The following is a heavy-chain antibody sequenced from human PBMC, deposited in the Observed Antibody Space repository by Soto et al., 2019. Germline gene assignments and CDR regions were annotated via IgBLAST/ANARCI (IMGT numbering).Heavy chain of an antibody. CDR1: EFTFSSYV. D-gene: IGHD4-4*01. V-gene: IGHV3-30*09. Sequence: QVQLVESGGDVVQPGRSLRLSCAASEFTFSSYVMHWVRQAPGKGLEWVAGISNDGNSVHYADSVKGRFAISRDNSKNTLFLQVDSLRTEDTAVYYCATEDEYSGHAGTFHHWGQGTLVTVSS. CDR2: ISNDGNSV. J-gene: IGHJ1*01. CDR3: ATEDEYSGHAGTFHH.